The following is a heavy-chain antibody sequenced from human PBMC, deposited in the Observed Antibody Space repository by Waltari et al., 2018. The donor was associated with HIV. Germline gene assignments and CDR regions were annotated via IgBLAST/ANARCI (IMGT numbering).Heavy chain of an antibody. Sequence: QVQLEESGGGVVQPGRYLRLSCAASGFIFNNYGMHWVRQAPGKGRELVALIWYDVISKYYAESVKGRFTISRDKPKNTLYLEMNSLRAEDTAVYYCAREGYCSGGSCPLPHWGQGTTVTVSS. D-gene: IGHD2-15*01. J-gene: IGHJ6*02. CDR3: AREGYCSGGSCPLPH. V-gene: IGHV3-33*01. CDR1: GFIFNNYG. CDR2: IWYDVISK.